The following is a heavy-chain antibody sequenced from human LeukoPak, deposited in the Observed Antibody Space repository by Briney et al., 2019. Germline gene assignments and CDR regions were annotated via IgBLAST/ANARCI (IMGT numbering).Heavy chain of an antibody. CDR1: GYTFTSYG. D-gene: IGHD3-22*01. J-gene: IGHJ4*02. Sequence: ASVKVSCKASGYTFTSYGISWVRQAPGQGLEWMGWISAYNGNTNYAQKLQGRVTMTTDTSTSTAYMELRSLRSDDTAVYYCARCSPGDSSNFYAVLQYWGQGTQVTVST. CDR3: ARCSPGDSSNFYAVLQY. V-gene: IGHV1-18*01. CDR2: ISAYNGNT.